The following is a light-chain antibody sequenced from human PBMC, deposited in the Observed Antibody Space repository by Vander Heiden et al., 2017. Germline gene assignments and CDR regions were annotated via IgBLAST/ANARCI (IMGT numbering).Light chain of an antibody. CDR3: QQSCSFPRT. CDR1: QDISNW. J-gene: IGKJ4*01. V-gene: IGKV1D-12*01. Sequence: DTQMTQSPSSLSASLGGSVTITCRASQDISNWLAWYQQKPGEAPKLLIYLTSSIQSGVPARFRGGGSGTHFTLTINRLQPDDFATYYCQQSCSFPRTFGGGTKVEMK. CDR2: LTS.